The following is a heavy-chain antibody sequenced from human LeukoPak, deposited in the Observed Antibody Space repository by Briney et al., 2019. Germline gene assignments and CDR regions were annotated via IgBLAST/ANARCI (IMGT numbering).Heavy chain of an antibody. V-gene: IGHV1-2*06. D-gene: IGHD6-13*01. CDR3: ATDPLSSSWRPH. CDR1: GYTFTGYY. Sequence: ASVKVSCKASGYTFTGYYMHWVRQAPGQGLEWMGRINPNSGGTNYAQKFQGRVTMTRDMSISTAYMELNRLRSDDTAVYYCATDPLSSSWRPHWGQGTLVTVSS. CDR2: INPNSGGT. J-gene: IGHJ4*02.